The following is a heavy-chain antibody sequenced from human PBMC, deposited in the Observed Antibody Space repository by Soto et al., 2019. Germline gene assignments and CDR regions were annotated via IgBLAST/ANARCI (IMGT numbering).Heavy chain of an antibody. CDR3: AKDMYPGEELDAFDI. CDR2: ISWDGGST. V-gene: IGHV3-43D*03. CDR1: GFTFDDYA. D-gene: IGHD1-26*01. J-gene: IGHJ3*02. Sequence: GGSLRLSCAASGFTFDDYAMHWVRQAPGKGLEWVSLISWDGGSTYYADSVKGRFTISRDNSKNSLYLQMNSLRAEDTALYYCAKDMYPGEELDAFDIWGQGTMVTVSS.